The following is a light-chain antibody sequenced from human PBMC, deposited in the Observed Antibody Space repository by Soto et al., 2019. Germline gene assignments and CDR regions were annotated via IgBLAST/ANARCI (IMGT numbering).Light chain of an antibody. CDR2: GAS. CDR1: QSVSSN. CDR3: QQYNNWPYT. Sequence: EIVMTQSPATLSVSPGEIATLSCRASQSVSSNLAWYQQKPGHAPRLLIYGASTMATGIPARFRGSGTGTVLTLNISSHQSEDFAVYYCQQYNNWPYTFGQATKLEIK. V-gene: IGKV3-15*01. J-gene: IGKJ2*01.